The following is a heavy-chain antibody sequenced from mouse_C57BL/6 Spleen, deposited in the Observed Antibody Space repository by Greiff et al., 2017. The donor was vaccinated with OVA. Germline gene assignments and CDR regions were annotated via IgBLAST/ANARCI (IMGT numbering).Heavy chain of an antibody. CDR2: ISGGGGNT. Sequence: EVMLVESGGGLVKPGGSLKLSCAASGFTFSSYTMSWVRQTPEKRLEWVATISGGGGNTYYPDSVKGRFTISRDNATTTLYLQMSSLRSEDTALYYCARHNQYYFDDWGQGTTLTVSS. CDR3: ARHNQYYFDD. V-gene: IGHV5-9*01. J-gene: IGHJ2*01. CDR1: GFTFSSYT.